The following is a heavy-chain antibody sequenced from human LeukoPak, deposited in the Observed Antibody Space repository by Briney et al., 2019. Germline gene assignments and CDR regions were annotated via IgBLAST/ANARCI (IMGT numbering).Heavy chain of an antibody. D-gene: IGHD6-19*01. Sequence: GRSLRLSCAASGFTFDDYAMHWVRQAPGKGLEWVSGISWNSGSIGYADSVKGRFTISRDNAKNSLYLQMNILRAEDTALYYCAKTTGVDRPSSSGWPWDYYGMDVWGQGTTVTVSS. CDR3: AKTTGVDRPSSSGWPWDYYGMDV. CDR2: ISWNSGSI. CDR1: GFTFDDYA. J-gene: IGHJ6*02. V-gene: IGHV3-9*01.